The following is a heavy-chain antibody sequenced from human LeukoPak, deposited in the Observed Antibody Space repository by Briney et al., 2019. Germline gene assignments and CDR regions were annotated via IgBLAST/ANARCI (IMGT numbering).Heavy chain of an antibody. Sequence: SVKVSCKASGGTFSSYAISWVRQAPGQGLEWMGGIIPIFGTANYAQKFQGRVTITTDESTSTAYMELSSLRSEDTAVYYCARDGSSSSNFDYWGQETLVTVSS. CDR1: GGTFSSYA. CDR2: IIPIFGTA. D-gene: IGHD6-6*01. J-gene: IGHJ4*02. V-gene: IGHV1-69*05. CDR3: ARDGSSSSNFDY.